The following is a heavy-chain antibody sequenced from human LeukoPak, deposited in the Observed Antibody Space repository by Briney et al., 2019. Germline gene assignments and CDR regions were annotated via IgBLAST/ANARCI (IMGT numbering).Heavy chain of an antibody. V-gene: IGHV3-48*03. CDR1: GFTFIDYG. CDR3: ERGSEDDADSSIDS. J-gene: IGHJ5*01. CDR2: ISSSPINI. Sequence: GGSLRLSCAASGFTFIDYGVIGVRQAPGMGLEWVSYISSSPINIYYADSVRGRFTISIDNAKNSVFLKMNSLRAEDTAVYYCERGSEDDADSSIDSGGQGTLVTVSS. D-gene: IGHD3-22*01.